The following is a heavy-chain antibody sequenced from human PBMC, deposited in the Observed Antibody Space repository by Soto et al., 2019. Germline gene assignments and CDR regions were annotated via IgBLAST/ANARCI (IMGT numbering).Heavy chain of an antibody. J-gene: IGHJ5*02. Sequence: SETLSLTCTVSGGSISPYYWSWIRQPPGKGLEWVGYIYYGGSTSYNPSLKSRVTISLETSKSQFSLRLSSVTAADTAVYYCARNRYRYDYVWGSYRYSQHPNWFDPWGQGTLVTVSS. CDR3: ARNRYRYDYVWGSYRYSQHPNWFDP. CDR2: IYYGGST. D-gene: IGHD3-16*02. V-gene: IGHV4-59*08. CDR1: GGSISPYY.